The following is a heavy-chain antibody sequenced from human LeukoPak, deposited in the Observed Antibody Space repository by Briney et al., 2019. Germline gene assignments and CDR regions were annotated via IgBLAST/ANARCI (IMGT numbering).Heavy chain of an antibody. D-gene: IGHD3-22*01. CDR2: IYTSGST. CDR3: ARDSVDSSGYYHGYYYYYMDA. J-gene: IGHJ6*03. CDR1: GGSISSSNYY. Sequence: SQTLSLTCSVSGGSISSSNYYWSWIRQPAGKGLEWIGRIYTSGSTNYNPSLKSRVTISVDTSKNQFSLKLSSVTAADTAVYYCARDSVDSSGYYHGYYYYYMDAWGKGTTVTISS. V-gene: IGHV4-61*02.